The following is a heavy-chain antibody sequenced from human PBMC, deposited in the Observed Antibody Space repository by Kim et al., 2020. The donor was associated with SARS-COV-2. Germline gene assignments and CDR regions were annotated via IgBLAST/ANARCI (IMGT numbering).Heavy chain of an antibody. CDR3: ARDGYYDFWSGESYY. CDR1: GFTFSSYW. CDR2: IKQDGSEK. V-gene: IGHV3-7*01. Sequence: GGSLRLSCAASGFTFSSYWMSWVRQAPGKGLEWVANIKQDGSEKYYVDSVKGRFTISRDNAKNSLYLQMNSLRAEDTAVYYCARDGYYDFWSGESYYWGQGTLVTVSS. D-gene: IGHD3-3*01. J-gene: IGHJ4*02.